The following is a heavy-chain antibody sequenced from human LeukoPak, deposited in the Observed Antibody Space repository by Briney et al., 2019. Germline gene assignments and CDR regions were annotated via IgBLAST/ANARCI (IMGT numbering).Heavy chain of an antibody. CDR1: ALTFSDYY. CDR2: ISSSGSGSTI. J-gene: IGHJ4*02. Sequence: GGSLRLSCAASALTFSDYYMSWIRQAPGKGLEWVSYISSSGSGSTIYYADSVKGRFTISRDNAKRSLYLQMNSLRVEDTAIYYCARASQGYDFDYWGQGTLVTVSS. D-gene: IGHD5-12*01. V-gene: IGHV3-11*04. CDR3: ARASQGYDFDY.